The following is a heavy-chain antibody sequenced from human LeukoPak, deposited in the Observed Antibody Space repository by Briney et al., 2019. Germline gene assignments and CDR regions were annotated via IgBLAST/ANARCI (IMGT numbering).Heavy chain of an antibody. CDR1: GFTFSSYV. CDR2: ISYDGSNK. Sequence: GGSLRLSCAASGFTFSSYVMHWVRQAPGKGLEWVAVISYDGSNKYYADSVKGRFTISRDNSKDTLYLQMNSLRAEDTAVYYCVRGAYYYAYWGQGALVTVSS. J-gene: IGHJ4*02. V-gene: IGHV3-30-3*01. D-gene: IGHD3-10*01. CDR3: VRGAYYYAY.